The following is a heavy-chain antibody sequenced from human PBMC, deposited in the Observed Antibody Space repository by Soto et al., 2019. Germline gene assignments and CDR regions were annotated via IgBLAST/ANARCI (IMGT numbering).Heavy chain of an antibody. V-gene: IGHV1-69*12. CDR3: ARGPDYAGYFDY. CDR2: IILPFGTP. J-gene: IGHJ4*02. Sequence: QVRLVQSGAEVKKPGSSVKVSCKAPGGTFSNYAISWVRQAPGQGLEWMGGIILPFGTPNYAQKFQGRVTITADESMTTAYMELSGLRSEDTAVYYWARGPDYAGYFDYWGRGTLVTVSS. CDR1: GGTFSNYA. D-gene: IGHD4-17*01.